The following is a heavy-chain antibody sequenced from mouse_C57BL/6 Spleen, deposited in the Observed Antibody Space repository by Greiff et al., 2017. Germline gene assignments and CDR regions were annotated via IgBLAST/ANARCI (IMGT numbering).Heavy chain of an antibody. CDR1: GFNIKDYY. V-gene: IGHV14-2*01. D-gene: IGHD4-1*01. Sequence: VQLQQSGAELVKPGASVKLSCTASGFNIKDYYMHWVKQRTEQGLEWIGRIDPEDGETTYAQKFQGKATITADTSSNTAYLQLSSLTSEDTAVYYCATDWVYAMDYWGQGTSVTVSS. CDR2: IDPEDGET. CDR3: ATDWVYAMDY. J-gene: IGHJ4*01.